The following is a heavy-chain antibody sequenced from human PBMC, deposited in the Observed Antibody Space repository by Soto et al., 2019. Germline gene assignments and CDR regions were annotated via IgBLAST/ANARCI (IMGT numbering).Heavy chain of an antibody. D-gene: IGHD2-2*02. Sequence: GGSLRLSCAASGFTFSTYGMHWVRQAPGKGLQWVALIWYDGSNKYYADSVKGRFTISRDNSKNTLYLQMNSLRAEDTAVYYCARDHTEIHNWFDPWGQGTLVTVSS. CDR3: ARDHTEIHNWFDP. CDR1: GFTFSTYG. CDR2: IWYDGSNK. V-gene: IGHV3-33*01. J-gene: IGHJ5*02.